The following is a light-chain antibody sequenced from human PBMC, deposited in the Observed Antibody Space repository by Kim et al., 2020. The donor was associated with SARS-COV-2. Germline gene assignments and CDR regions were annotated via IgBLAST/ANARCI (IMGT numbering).Light chain of an antibody. V-gene: IGKV1-5*01. J-gene: IGKJ2*01. CDR2: DVS. Sequence: ASGGDRVTITCRASQSISNSLAWYQQKPGTAPKLLIYDVSSLESGAPTRFSGSGSGTVFSLTRSRLQPDDFATYYCQQYNAYNYTFGQGTKLEIK. CDR3: QQYNAYNYT. CDR1: QSISNS.